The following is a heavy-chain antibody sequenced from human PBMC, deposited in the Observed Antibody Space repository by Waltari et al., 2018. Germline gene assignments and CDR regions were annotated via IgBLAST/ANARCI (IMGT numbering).Heavy chain of an antibody. CDR3: ATALGDNTSASRPFHL. V-gene: IGHV1-69-2*01. CDR1: GYTFSDYY. D-gene: IGHD3-10*01. J-gene: IGHJ3*01. CDR2: VDPEDGQA. Sequence: EVQLRQSGAELRKPGTPVKISCKASGYTFSDYYIHWVQQAPGKGLQGVGLVDPEDGQAIYAEKFQGRVTITADTSTDTAYLELSSLTSEDTAVFYCATALGDNTSASRPFHLWGQGTVITVSS.